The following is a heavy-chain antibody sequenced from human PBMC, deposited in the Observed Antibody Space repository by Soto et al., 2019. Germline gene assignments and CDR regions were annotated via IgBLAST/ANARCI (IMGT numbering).Heavy chain of an antibody. CDR2: IYICGTT. CDR1: GFTVSSNY. V-gene: IGHV3-53*01. D-gene: IGHD3-22*01. CDR3: ARGAHYYDSSGYYYPFYYGMDV. J-gene: IGHJ6*02. Sequence: GGSLRLSCAASGFTVSSNYMSWVRQAPGKGLEWVSVIYICGTTYYADSVKGRFTISRDNSKNTLYLQMNSLRADDTAVYYCARGAHYYDSSGYYYPFYYGMDVWGQGTTVTVSS.